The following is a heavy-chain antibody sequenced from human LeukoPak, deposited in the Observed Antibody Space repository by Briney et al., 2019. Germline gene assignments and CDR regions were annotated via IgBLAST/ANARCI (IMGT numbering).Heavy chain of an antibody. Sequence: ASVTVSCKASGGTFSSYAISWVRQAPGQGLEWMGGIITIFGTANYAQKFQGRVTITADESTSTAYMELSSLRSEDTAVYYCARDHWDDSTYDYWGQGTLVTVSS. CDR2: IITIFGTA. V-gene: IGHV1-69*13. CDR3: ARDHWDDSTYDY. D-gene: IGHD3-3*01. J-gene: IGHJ4*02. CDR1: GGTFSSYA.